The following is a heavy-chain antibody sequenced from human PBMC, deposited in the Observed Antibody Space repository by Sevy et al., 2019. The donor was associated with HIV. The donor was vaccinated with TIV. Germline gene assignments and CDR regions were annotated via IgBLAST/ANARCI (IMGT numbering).Heavy chain of an antibody. D-gene: IGHD3-10*01. J-gene: IGHJ6*02. CDR3: ARDGARITMVQGVMAYYHGMHV. V-gene: IGHV3-21*01. Sequence: GGSLRLSCAASGFTFSTYSMNWVRQAPGKGLEWVSSISSSSNYIYYADSLKGRFTISRDNAKNSLYLQMNSLRADDTAVYYCARDGARITMVQGVMAYYHGMHVWGQGTTVTVSS. CDR2: ISSSSNYI. CDR1: GFTFSTYS.